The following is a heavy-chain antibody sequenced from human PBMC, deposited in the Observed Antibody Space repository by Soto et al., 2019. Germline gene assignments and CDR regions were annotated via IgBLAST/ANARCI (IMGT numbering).Heavy chain of an antibody. D-gene: IGHD6-19*01. V-gene: IGHV1-2*04. CDR3: ARVQYCCGWYNSYYHYGLDV. Sequence: ASVKVSCKASGYTFTGYYMHWVRQAPGQGLEWMGWINPNSGGTNYAQKFQGWVTMTRDTSISTAYMELSSLRSEDTAVYYCARVQYCCGWYNSYYHYGLDVRGQRTTVTVSS. CDR2: INPNSGGT. CDR1: GYTFTGYY. J-gene: IGHJ6*02.